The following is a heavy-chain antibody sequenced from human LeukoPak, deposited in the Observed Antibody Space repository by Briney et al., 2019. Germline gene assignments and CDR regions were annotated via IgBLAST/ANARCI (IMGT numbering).Heavy chain of an antibody. Sequence: GSLRLSCAASGFTFSSYSMNWVRQAPGKGLEWVSYISSSSSTIYYADSVKGRFTISRDNAKNSLYLQMNSLRAEDTAVYYCAIRPGYGVDYWGQGTLVTVSS. V-gene: IGHV3-48*04. J-gene: IGHJ4*02. D-gene: IGHD6-13*01. CDR1: GFTFSSYS. CDR3: AIRPGYGVDY. CDR2: ISSSSSTI.